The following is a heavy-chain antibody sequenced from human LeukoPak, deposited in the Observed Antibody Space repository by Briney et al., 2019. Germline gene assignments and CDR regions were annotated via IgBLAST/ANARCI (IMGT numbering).Heavy chain of an antibody. Sequence: QPGGSLRLSCAASGFNFSSFWMHWVRQAPGKGPVWVSRINHDGSSTTNADSVKGRLTIYRDNAKNTLYMKMNSLRAEDTAVYYCARDLDAGGLDYWGQGTLVTVSS. CDR3: ARDLDAGGLDY. CDR2: INHDGSST. CDR1: GFNFSSFW. J-gene: IGHJ4*02. V-gene: IGHV3-74*01. D-gene: IGHD3-16*01.